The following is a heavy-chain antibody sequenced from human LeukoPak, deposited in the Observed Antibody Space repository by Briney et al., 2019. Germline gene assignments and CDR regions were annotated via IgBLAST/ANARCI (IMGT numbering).Heavy chain of an antibody. CDR1: GGSFSGYY. CDR3: ARGSSGFILWNDPLDY. Sequence: KPSETLSLTCAVYGGSFSGYYWSWIRQPPGKGLEWIGEINHSGSTNYNPSLKSRVTISVDTSKNQFSLKLSSVTAADTAVYYCARGSSGFILWNDPLDYWGQGTLVTVSS. V-gene: IGHV4-34*01. D-gene: IGHD1-1*01. CDR2: INHSGST. J-gene: IGHJ4*02.